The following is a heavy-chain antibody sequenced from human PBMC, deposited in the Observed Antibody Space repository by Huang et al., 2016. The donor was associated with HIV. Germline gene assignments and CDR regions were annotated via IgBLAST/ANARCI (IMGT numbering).Heavy chain of an antibody. J-gene: IGHJ1*01. Sequence: QVQLVESGGGVVQPGRSLRLSCAASGFIFSNYGMHWVRQAPGKGLGWVALISYDGSNKYDTDSVKGRFSISRDNSKNTLYLQMNSLRAEDTAVYYCALKGDSSGWEYFRHWGQGTLVTVSS. D-gene: IGHD6-19*01. CDR3: ALKGDSSGWEYFRH. CDR2: ISYDGSNK. CDR1: GFIFSNYG. V-gene: IGHV3-30*03.